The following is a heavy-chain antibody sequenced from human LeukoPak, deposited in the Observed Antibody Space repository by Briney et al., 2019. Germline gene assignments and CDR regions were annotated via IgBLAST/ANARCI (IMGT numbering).Heavy chain of an antibody. CDR2: ISSSSSYI. CDR3: ARVRYSGSYPYYHYYGMDV. D-gene: IGHD1-26*01. Sequence: PGGSLRLSCAASGFTFSSYSMNWVRQAPGKGLEWVSSISSSSSYIYYADSVKGRFTISRDNAKNSLFLQMSSLRAEDTAVYYCARVRYSGSYPYYHYYGMDVWGQGTTVTVSS. J-gene: IGHJ6*02. CDR1: GFTFSSYS. V-gene: IGHV3-21*01.